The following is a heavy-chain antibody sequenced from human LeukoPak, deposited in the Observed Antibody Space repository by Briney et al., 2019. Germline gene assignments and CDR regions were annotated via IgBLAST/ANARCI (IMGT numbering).Heavy chain of an antibody. D-gene: IGHD3-3*01. V-gene: IGHV3-21*01. CDR1: GFTFSSYS. J-gene: IGHJ4*02. CDR2: ISSSSSYI. CDR3: ASYYDFWSGYYTYYFDY. Sequence: GGSLRLSCAAPGFTFSSYSMNWVRQAPGKGLEWVSSISSSSSYIYYADSVKGRFTTSRDNAKNSLYLQMNSLRAEDTAVYYCASYYDFWSGYYTYYFDYWGQGTLVTVSS.